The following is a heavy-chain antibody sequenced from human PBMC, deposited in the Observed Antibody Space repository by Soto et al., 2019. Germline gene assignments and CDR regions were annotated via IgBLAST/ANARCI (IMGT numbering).Heavy chain of an antibody. Sequence: EASVKVSCKASGGTFSSYAISWVRQAPGQGLEWMGGIIPIFGTANYAQKFQGRVTITADKSTSTAYMELSSLRSEDTAVYYCARRAVITFWFDPWGQGTLVTVSS. J-gene: IGHJ5*02. CDR1: GGTFSSYA. CDR3: ARRAVITFWFDP. V-gene: IGHV1-69*06. D-gene: IGHD3-22*01. CDR2: IIPIFGTA.